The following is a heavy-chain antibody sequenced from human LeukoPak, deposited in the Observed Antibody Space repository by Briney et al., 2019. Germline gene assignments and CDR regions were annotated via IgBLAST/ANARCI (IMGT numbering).Heavy chain of an antibody. CDR1: GGSISSYY. J-gene: IGHJ4*02. D-gene: IGHD3-22*01. Sequence: SETLSLTCTVSGGSISSYYWSWIRQPAGKGLEWIGRIYTSGSTNYNPSLKSRVTMSVDTSKNQFSLKLSSVTAADTAVYYCAINYYDSSGYYRLDCWGQGTLVTVSS. CDR2: IYTSGST. CDR3: AINYYDSSGYYRLDC. V-gene: IGHV4-4*07.